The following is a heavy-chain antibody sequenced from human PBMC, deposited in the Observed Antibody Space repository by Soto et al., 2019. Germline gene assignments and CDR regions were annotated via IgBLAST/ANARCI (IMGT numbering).Heavy chain of an antibody. CDR3: ARAVGCSGGSCYSSNWFDP. J-gene: IGHJ5*02. CDR2: IIPILGIA. Sequence: QVQLVQSGAEVKKPGSSVKVSCKASGGTFSSYTISWVRQAPGQGLEWMGRIIPILGIANYAQKFQGRVTITADKSTSTAYMELSSRRSEDTAVYYCARAVGCSGGSCYSSNWFDPWGQGTLVTVSS. D-gene: IGHD2-15*01. V-gene: IGHV1-69*02. CDR1: GGTFSSYT.